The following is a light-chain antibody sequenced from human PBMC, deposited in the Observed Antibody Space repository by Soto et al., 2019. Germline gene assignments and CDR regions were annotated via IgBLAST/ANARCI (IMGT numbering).Light chain of an antibody. Sequence: QSALTQPASVSGSPGQSVTISCTGTSSDVGGYNYVSWYQQHPGKAPKLMIYDVSKRPSGVPDRFSGSKSGNTASLTTSGLQAEDEADYYCCSYAGSYVFGTGTKVTVL. J-gene: IGLJ1*01. CDR3: CSYAGSYV. V-gene: IGLV2-11*01. CDR1: SSDVGGYNY. CDR2: DVS.